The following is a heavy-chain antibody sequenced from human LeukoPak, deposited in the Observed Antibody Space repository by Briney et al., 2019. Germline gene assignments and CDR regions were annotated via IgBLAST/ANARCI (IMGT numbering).Heavy chain of an antibody. CDR3: ARAGIAARPLGGYWFDP. CDR2: INPNTGVT. J-gene: IGHJ5*02. D-gene: IGHD6-6*01. V-gene: IGHV1-2*06. CDR1: GYTFSGHY. Sequence: RASVKVSCKASGYTFSGHYLHWVRQAPGQGLEWMGRINPNTGVTQYTENFQGRVTMTGDTSISTAYMELSRLRPDDTAVYYCARAGIAARPLGGYWFDPWGQGTLVTVSS.